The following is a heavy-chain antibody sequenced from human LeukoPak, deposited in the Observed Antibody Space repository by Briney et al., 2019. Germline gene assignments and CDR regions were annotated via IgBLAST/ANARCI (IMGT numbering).Heavy chain of an antibody. V-gene: IGHV1-69*04. Sequence: SVKVSCKASGGTFSCYAISWGRQAPGQGLEWMGRIIPILGIANYAQKFQGRVTITADKSTSTAYMELSSLRSEDTAVYYCARVHVDSSGYYYYFDYWGQGTLVTVSS. CDR3: ARVHVDSSGYYYYFDY. D-gene: IGHD3-22*01. CDR1: GGTFSCYA. CDR2: IIPILGIA. J-gene: IGHJ4*02.